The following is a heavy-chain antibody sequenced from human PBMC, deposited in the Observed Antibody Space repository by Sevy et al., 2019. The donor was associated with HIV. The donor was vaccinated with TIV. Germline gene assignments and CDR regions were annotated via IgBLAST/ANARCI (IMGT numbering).Heavy chain of an antibody. V-gene: IGHV1-24*01. CDR2: LDPGNGEI. Sequence: ASVKVSCKVFGYSLRKLSMHWVRQAPGKGLEWMGSLDPGNGEITYAQTLQGRVTMTEDTSTDTAYVELSSLTSEDTATYYCATVGLGYYIGSSYYQGDWFDPWGQGTLVTVSS. J-gene: IGHJ5*02. CDR1: GYSLRKLS. D-gene: IGHD2-15*01. CDR3: ATVGLGYYIGSSYYQGDWFDP.